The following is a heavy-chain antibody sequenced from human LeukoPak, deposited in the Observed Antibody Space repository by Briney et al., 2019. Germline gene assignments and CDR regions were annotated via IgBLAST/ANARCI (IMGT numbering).Heavy chain of an antibody. CDR3: ARDTMIGLDY. CDR2: IYYSGST. D-gene: IGHD3-22*01. V-gene: IGHV4-39*02. Sequence: SETLSLTCTVSGGSISSSSYYWGWIRQPPGKGLEWIGSIYYSGSTYYNPSLKSRVTISVDTSKNQFSLKLSSVTAADTAVYYCARDTMIGLDYWGQGTLVTVSS. CDR1: GGSISSSSYY. J-gene: IGHJ4*02.